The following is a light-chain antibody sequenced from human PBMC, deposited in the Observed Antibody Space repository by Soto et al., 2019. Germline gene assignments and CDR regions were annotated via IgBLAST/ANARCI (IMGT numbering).Light chain of an antibody. CDR2: EVS. CDR3: SSYTSSSTRV. V-gene: IGLV2-14*01. CDR1: SSDIGGYNY. J-gene: IGLJ1*01. Sequence: ALTQPASVSGSPGQSITISCTGTSSDIGGYNYVSWYQQHPDKPPKLMIYEVSHRPSGVSDRFSGSKSVNTATLTISRLQAEDEADYYCSSYTSSSTRVFGTGTKVTVL.